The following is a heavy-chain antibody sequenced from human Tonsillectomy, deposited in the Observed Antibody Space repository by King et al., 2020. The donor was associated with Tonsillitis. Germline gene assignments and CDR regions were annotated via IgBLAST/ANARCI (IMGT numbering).Heavy chain of an antibody. V-gene: IGHV3-33*01. D-gene: IGHD3-22*01. CDR1: GFTFSTYG. Sequence: VQLVESGGGVVQPGTSLRLSCAASGFTFSTYGMHWVRQTPGKGLEWVARIWYDGSNAYYADSVKGRFTISRDNSKNTLYLQIHSLRADDTAVYYCARDGYYGGYDSFFGYWGQGTLVTVSS. J-gene: IGHJ4*02. CDR2: IWYDGSNA. CDR3: ARDGYYGGYDSFFGY.